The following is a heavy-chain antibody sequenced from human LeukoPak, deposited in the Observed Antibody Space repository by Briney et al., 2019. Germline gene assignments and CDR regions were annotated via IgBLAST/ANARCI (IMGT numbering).Heavy chain of an antibody. V-gene: IGHV3-64D*09. CDR1: GFTFSGSA. J-gene: IGHJ4*02. Sequence: GGSLRLSCSASGFTFSGSAMHWVRQAPGKGLEYVSAISSGGDSAYYADSVRGRVTISRDNSKNTLYLQMSSLRPGDTAVYYCVRDLTWGQGTLVTVTS. CDR2: ISSGGDSA. CDR3: VRDLT. D-gene: IGHD4/OR15-4a*01.